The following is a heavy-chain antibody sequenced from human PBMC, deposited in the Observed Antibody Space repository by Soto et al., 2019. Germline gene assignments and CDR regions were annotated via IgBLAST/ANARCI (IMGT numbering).Heavy chain of an antibody. CDR1: GGTFSSYA. V-gene: IGHV1-69*01. Sequence: QEQLVQSGADVKKPGSSVKVSCKASGGTFSSYAISWVRQAPGQGLEWVGGIIPRFGTANYAQKFQGRVTITADESTSTAYMELSSLRSEDTAMYYCTKVKYDSSGYYRNFDYWGQGTLVTVSS. CDR2: IIPRFGTA. D-gene: IGHD3-22*01. J-gene: IGHJ4*02. CDR3: TKVKYDSSGYYRNFDY.